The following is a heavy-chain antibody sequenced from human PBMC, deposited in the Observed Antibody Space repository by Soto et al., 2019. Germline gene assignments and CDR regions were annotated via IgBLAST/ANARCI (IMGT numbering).Heavy chain of an antibody. CDR1: GASFTSNDW. J-gene: IGHJ4*02. CDR3: ASRDPGTSVDY. V-gene: IGHV4-4*02. Sequence: ETLSLTCAVSGASFTSNDWWTWVRQPPGRGLEWIGEIYRTGSTNYNPSLKSRVTISLDKSENQFSLKVTSLTAADTAVYYCASRDPGTSVDYWGQGTLVTVSS. CDR2: IYRTGST. D-gene: IGHD1-7*01.